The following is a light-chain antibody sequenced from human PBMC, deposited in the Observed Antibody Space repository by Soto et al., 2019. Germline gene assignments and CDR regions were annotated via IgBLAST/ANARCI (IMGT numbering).Light chain of an antibody. CDR1: QSISRF. CDR3: QQFATSPLT. J-gene: IGKJ5*01. Sequence: DIQMTQSPSSLSASVGYRFTITCRAGQSISRFLNWYQQKPGKAPDLLIYTASTLQSGVPSRFSGSGSGTDFTLTISRLEPEDFAVYYCQQFATSPLTFGQGTRREIK. V-gene: IGKV1-39*01. CDR2: TAS.